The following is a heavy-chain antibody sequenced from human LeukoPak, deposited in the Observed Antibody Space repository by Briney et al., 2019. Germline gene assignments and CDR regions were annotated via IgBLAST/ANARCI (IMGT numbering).Heavy chain of an antibody. D-gene: IGHD6-13*01. CDR3: ARGGTSAAARRFDP. Sequence: GASVKVSCKTSGYTFINYDINWVRQASGQGLEWMGWLNPNSGNTGYAQKFRGRVTITSSPSTSTVFMELGSLTSEDTAVYYCARGGTSAAARRFDPWGQGTLVTVSS. V-gene: IGHV1-8*01. CDR1: GYTFINYD. J-gene: IGHJ5*02. CDR2: LNPNSGNT.